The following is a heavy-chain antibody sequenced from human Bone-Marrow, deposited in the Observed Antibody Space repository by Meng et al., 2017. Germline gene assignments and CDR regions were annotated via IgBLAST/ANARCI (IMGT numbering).Heavy chain of an antibody. CDR1: GGSISGSSSYY. Sequence: QPQPQESGSGLVKPSETLSPTCTVSGGSISGSSSYYWVWVRQPQGKGLEWVGSIFYSGSTYYNRSLKGRVTISADTSKNQFSLKLSSVTAADTAVFYCARHFESPSFETWGEGILVTVSS. CDR3: ARHFESPSFET. J-gene: IGHJ5*02. CDR2: IFYSGST. D-gene: IGHD3-9*01. V-gene: IGHV4-39*01.